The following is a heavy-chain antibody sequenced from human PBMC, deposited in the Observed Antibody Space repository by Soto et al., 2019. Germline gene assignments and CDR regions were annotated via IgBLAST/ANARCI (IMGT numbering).Heavy chain of an antibody. D-gene: IGHD2-15*01. V-gene: IGHV4-38-2*01. CDR3: ASGGCSGGSCPLYYYYSMDV. J-gene: IGHJ6*02. Sequence: SETLSVTCAVSVYSISRGYYWGCMRQPPGKGLEWIGSIYHSGSTYYNPSLKSRVTISVDTSKNQFSLKLSSVTAADTAVYYCASGGCSGGSCPLYYYYSMDVWGQGTTVTVSS. CDR1: VYSISRGYY. CDR2: IYHSGST.